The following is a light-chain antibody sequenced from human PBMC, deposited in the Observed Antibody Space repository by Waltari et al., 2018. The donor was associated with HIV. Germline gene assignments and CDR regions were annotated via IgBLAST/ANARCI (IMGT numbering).Light chain of an antibody. CDR3: QQYNSYSRT. Sequence: DIQMTQSPSTLSASLGDRVTITCRASQSISSWLAWYQQKPGKAPKHLIYKASSLESGVPSRFSGSGSGTEFTLTISSLQPDDFATYYCQQYNSYSRTFGQGTKVEIK. CDR1: QSISSW. V-gene: IGKV1-5*03. CDR2: KAS. J-gene: IGKJ1*01.